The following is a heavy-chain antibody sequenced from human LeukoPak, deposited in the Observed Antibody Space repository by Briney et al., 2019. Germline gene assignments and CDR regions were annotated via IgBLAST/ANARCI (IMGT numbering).Heavy chain of an antibody. D-gene: IGHD6-25*01. CDR2: INPNRGGT. V-gene: IGHV1-2*02. CDR1: GYIFTDYY. J-gene: IGHJ5*02. Sequence: ASVKVSCKASGYIFTDYYIHWVRQAPGQGLEWMGWINPNRGGTNFAQKFQGRVTMTTDTSTSTAYMELRSLRSDDTAVYYCARDPKNSGWFDPWGQGTLVTVSS. CDR3: ARDPKNSGWFDP.